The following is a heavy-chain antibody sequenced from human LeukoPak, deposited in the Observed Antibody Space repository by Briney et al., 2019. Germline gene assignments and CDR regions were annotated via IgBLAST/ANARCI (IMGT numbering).Heavy chain of an antibody. V-gene: IGHV4-61*02. CDR2: IYTSGTT. CDR3: ARWSGSVTARNYYYYMDV. J-gene: IGHJ6*03. D-gene: IGHD6-6*01. CDR1: GGSVRRGNYY. Sequence: ASETLSLTCTVSGGSVRRGNYYWTWIRQPAGSGLEWIGRIYTSGTTDYNPSLRTRVTISVDASRNQFSLNLSSVTAADTAVYYCARWSGSVTARNYYYYMDVWGEGTTVTVSS.